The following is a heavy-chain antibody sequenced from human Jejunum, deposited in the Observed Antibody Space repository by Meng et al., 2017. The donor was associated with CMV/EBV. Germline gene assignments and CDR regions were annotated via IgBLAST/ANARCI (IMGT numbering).Heavy chain of an antibody. V-gene: IGHV3-7*01. D-gene: IGHD4-23*01. CDR3: ARNARWSGY. Sequence: SCAPWGFTFSTEWLTWVSQVPGKGLEWVAKIKQDGSEKYYVDSVKGRFTISRDNAKNSLFLQMNSLRAEVTAMYYCARNARWSGYWGQGTLVTVSS. CDR1: GFTFSTEW. J-gene: IGHJ4*02. CDR2: IKQDGSEK.